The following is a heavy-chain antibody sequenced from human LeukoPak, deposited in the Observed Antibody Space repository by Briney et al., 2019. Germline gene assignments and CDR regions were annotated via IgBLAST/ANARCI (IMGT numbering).Heavy chain of an antibody. J-gene: IGHJ4*02. CDR3: ATSPSGRAVAGPRVGY. Sequence: PGGSLRLSCAASGFSFSTYYVNWVRQAPGKGLEWVACISSGSTYIFHADSVRGRFAVSRDNAKNSLYLQMNSLRADDTAVYYCATSPSGRAVAGPRVGYWGQGTLVTVSS. CDR2: ISSGSTYI. D-gene: IGHD6-19*01. CDR1: GFSFSTYY. V-gene: IGHV3-21*01.